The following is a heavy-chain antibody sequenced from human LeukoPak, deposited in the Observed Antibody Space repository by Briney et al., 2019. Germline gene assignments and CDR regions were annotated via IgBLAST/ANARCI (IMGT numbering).Heavy chain of an antibody. CDR2: FDVAETDT. Sequence: ASVKVSCKVSGYTLSELSMHWVRQSPGKGLEWMGGFDVAETDTIYAQKFQGRVTMTEDTSTDTAYMELNSLSSEDTAVYYCSSSGVEEWEGLHFWGQGTLVTVSS. V-gene: IGHV1-24*01. CDR3: SSSGVEEWEGLHF. CDR1: GYTLSELS. D-gene: IGHD1-26*01. J-gene: IGHJ4*02.